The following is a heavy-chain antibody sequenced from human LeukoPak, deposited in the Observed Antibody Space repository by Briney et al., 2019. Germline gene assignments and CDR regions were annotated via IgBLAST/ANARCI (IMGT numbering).Heavy chain of an antibody. Sequence: ASVKVSCKVSGYTLTELSMHWVRQAPGKGLEWMGGSDPEDGETIYAQKFQGRVTMTEDTSTDTAYMELSSLRSEDTAVYYCATSADTYSSGWYGTLDYWGQGTLVTVSS. V-gene: IGHV1-24*01. J-gene: IGHJ4*02. CDR3: ATSADTYSSGWYGTLDY. D-gene: IGHD6-19*01. CDR2: SDPEDGET. CDR1: GYTLTELS.